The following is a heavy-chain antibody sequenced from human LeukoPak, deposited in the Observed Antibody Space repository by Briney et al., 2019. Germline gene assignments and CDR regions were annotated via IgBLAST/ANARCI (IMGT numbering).Heavy chain of an antibody. CDR3: ARGGLGSAFDN. CDR2: ISGSGGST. D-gene: IGHD6-19*01. J-gene: IGHJ4*02. Sequence: GGSLRLSCAASGFTFSSYWMHWVRQAPGKGLVCVSAISGSGGSTYSADSLKGRFTISRDNSKNTLYLQINSLRTDDTAVFYCARGGLGSAFDNWGQGTLVTVSS. V-gene: IGHV3-23*01. CDR1: GFTFSSYW.